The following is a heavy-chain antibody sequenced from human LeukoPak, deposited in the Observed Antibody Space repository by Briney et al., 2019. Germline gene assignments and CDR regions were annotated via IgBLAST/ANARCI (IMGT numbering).Heavy chain of an antibody. D-gene: IGHD2/OR15-2a*01. V-gene: IGHV3-23*01. CDR3: AKASGHSTAYDICDI. CDR2: ISGNGVNT. J-gene: IGHJ3*02. CDR1: GFTFTNYA. Sequence: GGSLRLSCIASGFTFTNYAMNWVRQAPGKGLEWVSTISGNGVNTYHADSVKGRFTISRDNSKNTLFLEMNSLRAEDTAVYYCAKASGHSTAYDICDIWGQGTMVTVSS.